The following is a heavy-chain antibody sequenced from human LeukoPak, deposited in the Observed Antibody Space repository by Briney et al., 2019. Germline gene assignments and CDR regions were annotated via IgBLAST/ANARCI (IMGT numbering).Heavy chain of an antibody. V-gene: IGHV3-30*02. CDR1: GFTFSSYG. CDR3: AKDLHYYGSGSYAFDI. CDR2: IRYDGSNK. D-gene: IGHD3-10*01. Sequence: GGSLRLSCAASGFTFSSYGMHWVRQAPGKGLEWVAFIRYDGSNKYYADSVKGRFTISRDNSKNTLYLQMNSLRAEDTAVYYCAKDLHYYGSGSYAFDIWGQGTMVTVSS. J-gene: IGHJ3*02.